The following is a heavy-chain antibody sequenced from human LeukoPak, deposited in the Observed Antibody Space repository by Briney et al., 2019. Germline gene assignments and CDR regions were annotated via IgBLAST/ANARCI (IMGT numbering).Heavy chain of an antibody. Sequence: GASVKVSCKASGYTFTSYGISWVRQAPGQGLGWMGWISAYNGNTNYAQKLQGRVTMTTDTSTSTAYMELRSLRSDDTAVYYCARWMVCSGWYILSSSVCYYYMDVWGKGTTVTVSS. D-gene: IGHD6-19*01. CDR3: ARWMVCSGWYILSSSVCYYYMDV. CDR1: GYTFTSYG. CDR2: ISAYNGNT. J-gene: IGHJ6*03. V-gene: IGHV1-18*01.